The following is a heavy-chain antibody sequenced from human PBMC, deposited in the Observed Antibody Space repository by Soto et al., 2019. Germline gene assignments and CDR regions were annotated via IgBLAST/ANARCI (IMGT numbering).Heavy chain of an antibody. J-gene: IGHJ4*02. V-gene: IGHV3-30*03. Sequence: GGSLRLSCAASGFTFSSYGMHWVRQAPGKGLEWVAVISYDGSNKYYADSVKGRFTISRDNSKNTLYLQMNSLRAEDTAVYYCASEYYYDSSGSLLSHWGQGTLVTVSS. CDR3: ASEYYYDSSGSLLSH. D-gene: IGHD3-22*01. CDR1: GFTFSSYG. CDR2: ISYDGSNK.